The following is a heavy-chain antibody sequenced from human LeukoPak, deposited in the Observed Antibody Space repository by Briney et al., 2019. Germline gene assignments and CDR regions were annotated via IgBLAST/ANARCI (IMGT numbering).Heavy chain of an antibody. D-gene: IGHD2-21*02. J-gene: IGHJ3*02. Sequence: PGGSLRLSCAASGFTFSSYAMSWVRQAPGKGLEWVSAISGSGGSTYYADSVKGRFTISRDNSKNTLYLQMNSLRAEDTAVYYCAKDLRGVAYCGGDCYQGDAFDIWGQGTMVTVSS. CDR3: AKDLRGVAYCGGDCYQGDAFDI. CDR2: ISGSGGST. V-gene: IGHV3-23*01. CDR1: GFTFSSYA.